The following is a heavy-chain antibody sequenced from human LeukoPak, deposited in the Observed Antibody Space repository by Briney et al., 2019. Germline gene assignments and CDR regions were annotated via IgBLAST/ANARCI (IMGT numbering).Heavy chain of an antibody. CDR2: MNPNSGNT. J-gene: IGHJ6*03. D-gene: IGHD3-10*01. V-gene: IGHV1-8*01. CDR3: ARGTHPGVQGPDYYYYYMDV. Sequence: ASVKVSCKASGYTLTSYDINWVRQATGQGLEWMGWMNPNSGNTGYAQKFQGRVTMTRNTSISTAYMELSSLRSEDTAVYYCARGTHPGVQGPDYYYYYMDVWGKGTTVTVSS. CDR1: GYTLTSYD.